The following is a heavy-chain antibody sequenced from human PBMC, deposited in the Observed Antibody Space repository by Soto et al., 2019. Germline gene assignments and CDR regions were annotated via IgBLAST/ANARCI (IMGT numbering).Heavy chain of an antibody. CDR3: ASLPVMATIMDYYYYGMDV. D-gene: IGHD2-21*01. V-gene: IGHV3-23*01. J-gene: IGHJ6*02. CDR2: ISGSGGST. Sequence: EVQLLESGGGLVQPGGSLRLSCAASGFTFSSYAMSWVRQAPGKGLEWVSAISGSGGSTYYADSVKGRFTISRDNSKNTLYLQMNSLRAEDTAVYYCASLPVMATIMDYYYYGMDVWGQGTTVTVSS. CDR1: GFTFSSYA.